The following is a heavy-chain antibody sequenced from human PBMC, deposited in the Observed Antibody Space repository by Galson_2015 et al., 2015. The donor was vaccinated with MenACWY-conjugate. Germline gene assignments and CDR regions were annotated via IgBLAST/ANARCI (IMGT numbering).Heavy chain of an antibody. D-gene: IGHD6-19*01. CDR1: GYRFSTNW. V-gene: IGHV5-51*01. CDR3: AMSTATGWYVRLDS. Sequence: QSGAEVKKPGESLKISCKASGYRFSTNWIGWVRQMPGKDLEWMGIIFPADSDTRYSPSFQGQVTISADKSTSTAYLQWSSLRASDTAIYYCAMSTATGWYVRLDSRGQGTLVTVSS. J-gene: IGHJ4*02. CDR2: IFPADSDT.